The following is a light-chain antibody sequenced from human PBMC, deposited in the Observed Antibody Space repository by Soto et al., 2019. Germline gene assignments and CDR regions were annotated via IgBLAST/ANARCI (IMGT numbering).Light chain of an antibody. V-gene: IGLV2-8*01. Sequence: QSVLTQPPSASGSPGQSVTISCTGNSNDVGHSSFISWYQQHPGKGPKLIIYEVSKRTSGVPDRFSGSKSGNTASLSVSGLQHEDEADYFCNAQADNGKHVFGTGTKVTVL. J-gene: IGLJ1*01. CDR3: NAQADNGKHV. CDR2: EVS. CDR1: SNDVGHSSF.